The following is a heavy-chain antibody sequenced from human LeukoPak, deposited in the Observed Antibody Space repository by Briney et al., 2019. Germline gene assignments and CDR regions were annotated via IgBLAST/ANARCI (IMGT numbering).Heavy chain of an antibody. CDR3: ARDQLYFDSSGYYRTDAFDI. CDR1: SGSISRFY. D-gene: IGHD3-22*01. V-gene: IGHV4-59*01. Sequence: SETLSLTCTVSSGSISRFYWSWIRQPPGKGLEWIGYVYYSGNTNHNPSLKSRVTISVDTSKMQFSLKLSSVTAADTAVYYCARDQLYFDSSGYYRTDAFDIWGQGTMVTVSS. CDR2: VYYSGNT. J-gene: IGHJ3*02.